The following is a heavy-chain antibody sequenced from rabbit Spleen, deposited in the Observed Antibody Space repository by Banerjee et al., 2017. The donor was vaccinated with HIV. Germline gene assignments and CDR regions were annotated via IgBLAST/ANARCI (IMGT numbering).Heavy chain of an antibody. CDR1: GVSLNDKDV. V-gene: IGHV1S45*01. CDR2: INTVTGKT. D-gene: IGHD1-1*01. CDR3: ARDTSSSFSSYGMDL. J-gene: IGHJ6*01. Sequence: EQLEESGGGLVKPEGSLTLTCKASGVSLNDKDVMCWVRQAPGKGLEWIACINTVTGKTVYASWAKGRFTISKTSSTTVTLQMTRLTAADTATYFCARDTSSSFSSYGMDLWGQGTLVTVS.